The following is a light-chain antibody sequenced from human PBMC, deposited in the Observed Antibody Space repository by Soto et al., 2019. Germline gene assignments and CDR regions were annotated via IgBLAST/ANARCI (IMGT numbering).Light chain of an antibody. V-gene: IGLV2-23*01. CDR3: SSYAGRVV. Sequence: QSALTQPASVSGSPGQSITISCTGTSSDVGSYNLVSWYQQHPGKAPKLIIYEGTHRPSGVSNRFSGSKSGNTASLTISGLQAEDEAHHYCSSYAGRVVFGGGTKLTVL. J-gene: IGLJ2*01. CDR2: EGT. CDR1: SSDVGSYNL.